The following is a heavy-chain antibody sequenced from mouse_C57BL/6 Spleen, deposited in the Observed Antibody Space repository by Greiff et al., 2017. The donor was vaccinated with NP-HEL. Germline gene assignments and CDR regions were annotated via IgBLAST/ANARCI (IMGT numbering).Heavy chain of an antibody. Sequence: QVQLQQPGAELVKPGASVKLSCKASGYTFTSYWMHWVNQRPGQGLEWIGMIHPNSGSTNYNEKFKSKATLTVDKSSSTAYMQLSSLTSEDSAVYYCARKDYGSSPYAMDYWGQGTSVTVSS. J-gene: IGHJ4*01. D-gene: IGHD1-1*01. CDR3: ARKDYGSSPYAMDY. CDR2: IHPNSGST. V-gene: IGHV1-64*01. CDR1: GYTFTSYW.